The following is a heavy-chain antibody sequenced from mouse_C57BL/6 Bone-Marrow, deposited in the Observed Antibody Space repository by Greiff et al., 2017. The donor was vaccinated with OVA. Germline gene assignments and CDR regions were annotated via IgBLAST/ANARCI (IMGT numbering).Heavy chain of an antibody. J-gene: IGHJ3*01. D-gene: IGHD1-1*01. CDR2: IDPSDSET. CDR3: AASVYCYGSSWGFAY. V-gene: IGHV1-52*01. Sequence: QVQLQQPGAELVRPGSSVKLSCKASGYTFTSYWMHWVKQRPIQGLEWIGNIDPSDSETHYNQKFKDKATLTVDKSSSTAYMQLSSLTSEDSAVYYCAASVYCYGSSWGFAYWGQGTLVTVSA. CDR1: GYTFTSYW.